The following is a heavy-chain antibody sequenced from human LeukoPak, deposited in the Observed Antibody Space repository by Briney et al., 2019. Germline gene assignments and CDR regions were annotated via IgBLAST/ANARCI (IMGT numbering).Heavy chain of an antibody. CDR1: GFTVSSNY. CDR3: ARDRSGGMYFQH. Sequence: GGSLRLSCAASGFTVSSNYMSWVRQAPGKGLEWVSVIYSGGSTYYADSVKGRFTISRDNSKNTLYLQMNSLRAEDTAVYYCARDRSGGMYFQHWGQGTLVTVSS. CDR2: IYSGGST. J-gene: IGHJ1*01. V-gene: IGHV3-66*01.